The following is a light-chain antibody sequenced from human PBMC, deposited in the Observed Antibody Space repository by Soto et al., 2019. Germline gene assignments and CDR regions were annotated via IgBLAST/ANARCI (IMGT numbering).Light chain of an antibody. V-gene: IGKV4-1*01. CDR1: QSLLYSSNNKNY. CDR3: QQYYSTPRT. CDR2: WAS. Sequence: DTVMTQSPDSLAVSLGERATINCKSSQSLLYSSNNKNYLAWYQQKPGQPPKLLIYWASTRESGVPDRFSGSGFGTDFPLTIDSLQAEDVAVYYCQQYYSTPRTFGQGTKVEIK. J-gene: IGKJ1*01.